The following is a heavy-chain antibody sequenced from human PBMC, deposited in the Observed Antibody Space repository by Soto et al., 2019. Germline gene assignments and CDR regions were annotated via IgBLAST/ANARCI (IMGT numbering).Heavy chain of an antibody. V-gene: IGHV4-59*01. CDR3: ARDSRVPT. J-gene: IGHJ5*02. CDR2: IYYTGST. CDR1: GDSITNYY. Sequence: SETLSLTCTASGDSITNYYWSWIRQPPGKGLEWVGNIYYTGSTNYNPSLKSRVTISIDTSKNQFSLRPSSVTAADTAVYYCARDSRVPTWGQGTLVTVSS.